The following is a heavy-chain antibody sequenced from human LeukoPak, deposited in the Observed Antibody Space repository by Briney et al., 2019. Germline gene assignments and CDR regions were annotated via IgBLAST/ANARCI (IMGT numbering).Heavy chain of an antibody. J-gene: IGHJ5*02. CDR2: IYSGGST. D-gene: IGHD3-22*01. CDR3: ARVPRGYDSP. V-gene: IGHV3-53*01. CDR1: GFTVSNNY. Sequence: PGGSLRLSCAASGFTVSNNYMSWLRQAPGKGLEWVSVIYSGGSTYYADSVKGRFTISRDNSKNTLYLQMDSLRAEDTAVYYCARVPRGYDSPWGQGTLVTVSS.